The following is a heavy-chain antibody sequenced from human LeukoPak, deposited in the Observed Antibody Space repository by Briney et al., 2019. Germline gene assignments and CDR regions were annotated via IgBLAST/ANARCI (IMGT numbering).Heavy chain of an antibody. CDR1: GFTFSSHG. Sequence: PGGSLRLSCAASGFTFSSHGMHWVRQAPGKGLEWVAFIRYDGGNTYYVDSVKGRFTISRDNSKNTLYLQMNSLRAEDTAVYYCAKHLFTGSYTSTFDYWGQGTLVTVSS. J-gene: IGHJ4*02. V-gene: IGHV3-30*02. CDR3: AKHLFTGSYTSTFDY. D-gene: IGHD1-26*01. CDR2: IRYDGGNT.